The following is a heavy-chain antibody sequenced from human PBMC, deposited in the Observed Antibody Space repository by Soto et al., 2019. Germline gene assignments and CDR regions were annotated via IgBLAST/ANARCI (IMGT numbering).Heavy chain of an antibody. CDR3: AKVLSELVPMYFVT. CDR1: GYTFTTYD. J-gene: IGHJ4*02. V-gene: IGHV1-46*01. Sequence: QVQLVQSGAEVKKPGASVRVSCKASGYTFTTYDIHWVRQAPGLGLEWMGIIAPGGGNTSYAQKFKCRNTMTTDTYTSTVYMDLSSLRSEDTAMYYCAKVLSELVPMYFVTWGQGTRVTAST. D-gene: IGHD6-13*01. CDR2: IAPGGGNT.